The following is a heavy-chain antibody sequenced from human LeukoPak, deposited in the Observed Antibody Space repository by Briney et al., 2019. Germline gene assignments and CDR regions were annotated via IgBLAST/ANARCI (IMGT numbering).Heavy chain of an antibody. Sequence: GASVKVSCKASGYTFTSYDINWVRQATGQGLEWMGWMNPNSGNTGYAQKFQGRVTMTRNTFISTAYMELSSLRSEDTAVYYCARPRRGSIAARGTFDYWGQGTLVTVSS. D-gene: IGHD6-6*01. CDR3: ARPRRGSIAARGTFDY. V-gene: IGHV1-8*01. CDR2: MNPNSGNT. CDR1: GYTFTSYD. J-gene: IGHJ4*02.